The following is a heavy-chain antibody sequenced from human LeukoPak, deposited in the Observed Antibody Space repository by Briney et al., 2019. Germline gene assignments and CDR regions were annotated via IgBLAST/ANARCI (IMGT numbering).Heavy chain of an antibody. Sequence: SETLSLTCTVSGVSISSYYWSWIRQPPGKGLEWIGYIYYSGSTHYNPSLKSRVTISVDTSKNQFSLKLSSVTAADTAVYYCARTEESGYSYRYFGYYYYMDVWGKGTTVTVSS. CDR2: IYYSGST. CDR1: GVSISSYY. V-gene: IGHV4-59*01. J-gene: IGHJ6*03. CDR3: ARTEESGYSYRYFGYYYYMDV. D-gene: IGHD5-18*01.